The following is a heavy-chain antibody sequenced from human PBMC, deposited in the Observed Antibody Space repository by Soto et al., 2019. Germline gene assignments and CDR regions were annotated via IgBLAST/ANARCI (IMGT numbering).Heavy chain of an antibody. J-gene: IGHJ5*02. CDR1: GFTFSDYW. D-gene: IGHD3-10*01. CDR3: TRNRGYGSRYYPFDP. V-gene: IGHV3-7*04. Sequence: EVQLVESGGGKVQPGGSLRLSCAASGFTFSDYWMAWVRQAPGKGLEWVANIKEDGSEKDYVDSVKGRFTISRDNAKNSLYLQMNSLRVEDTAVYYCTRNRGYGSRYYPFDPWGQGNLVSVSS. CDR2: IKEDGSEK.